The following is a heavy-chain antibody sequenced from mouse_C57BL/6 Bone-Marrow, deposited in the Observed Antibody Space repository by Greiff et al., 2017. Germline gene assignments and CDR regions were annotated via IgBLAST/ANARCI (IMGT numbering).Heavy chain of an antibody. Sequence: VQLKKEGEERERTGASVKLSCKASGYTFTSSGISWVKQSTGQGLEWIGEIYPRSGNTYYNEKFKGKATLTADKSSSTAYMELRSLTSEDSAVYFCAGLGSRGFAYWGQGTLVTVSA. J-gene: IGHJ3*01. CDR1: GYTFTSSG. D-gene: IGHD1-1*01. CDR2: IYPRSGNT. CDR3: AGLGSRGFAY. V-gene: IGHV1-81*01.